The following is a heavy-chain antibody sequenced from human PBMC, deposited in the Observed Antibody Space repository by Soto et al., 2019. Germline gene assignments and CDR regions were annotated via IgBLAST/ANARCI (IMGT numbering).Heavy chain of an antibody. V-gene: IGHV4-39*01. D-gene: IGHD2-2*01. CDR1: GGSIISSGYY. Sequence: QLQWRESGPRLVKPSETLSLTCSLSGGSIISSGYYWDWIRQPPGKGLEWIGYIYYSGSTSSNPSLKSRVTISVDSSKIQFAQKLTSVTAADTAVYYCARHTGQLSPFDTWGLGTLVTVSS. CDR2: IYYSGST. J-gene: IGHJ5*02. CDR3: ARHTGQLSPFDT.